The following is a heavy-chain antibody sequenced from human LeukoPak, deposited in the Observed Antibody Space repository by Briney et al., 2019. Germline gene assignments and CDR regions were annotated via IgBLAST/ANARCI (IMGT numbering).Heavy chain of an antibody. D-gene: IGHD3-22*01. J-gene: IGHJ6*02. CDR2: ISGSGGST. Sequence: GGPLRLSCAASGFTFASYAMTWVRQAPGKGLEWFSAISGSGGSTYYADSVKGRFTISRDNYKNTLYLQMNSLRAEDTAVYYCARDSGIYDSSGYYGLSYYGMDVWGQGTTVTVSS. CDR1: GFTFASYA. CDR3: ARDSGIYDSSGYYGLSYYGMDV. V-gene: IGHV3-23*01.